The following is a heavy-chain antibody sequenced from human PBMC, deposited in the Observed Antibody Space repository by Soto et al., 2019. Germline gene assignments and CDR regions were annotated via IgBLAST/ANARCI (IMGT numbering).Heavy chain of an antibody. CDR2: ISYDGSNK. CDR3: AKDLADFWSGYRLLNYGMDV. J-gene: IGHJ6*02. Sequence: SLRLSCSGSGFTFRSYGLHWVRQAPGKGLEWVAVISYDGSNKYYADSVKGRFTISRDNSKNTLYLQMNSLRAEDTAVYYCAKDLADFWSGYRLLNYGMDVWGQGTTVTVSS. V-gene: IGHV3-30*18. CDR1: GFTFRSYG. D-gene: IGHD3-3*01.